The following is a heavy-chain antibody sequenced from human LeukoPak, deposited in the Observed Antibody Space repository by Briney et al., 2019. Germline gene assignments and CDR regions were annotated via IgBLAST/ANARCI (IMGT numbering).Heavy chain of an antibody. J-gene: IGHJ6*02. V-gene: IGHV1-8*01. Sequence: GASVKVSCTASGYTFTSYDINWVRQATGQGPEWMGWMNPNSGNTGYAQKFQGRVTMTRNTSISTAYMELSSLRSEDTAVYYCARRAIQLEHMFDVWGQGTTVTVSS. CDR1: GYTFTSYD. D-gene: IGHD1-1*01. CDR2: MNPNSGNT. CDR3: ARRAIQLEHMFDV.